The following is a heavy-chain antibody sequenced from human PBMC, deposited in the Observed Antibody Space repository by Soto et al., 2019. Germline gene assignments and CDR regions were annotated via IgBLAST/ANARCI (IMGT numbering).Heavy chain of an antibody. J-gene: IGHJ4*02. Sequence: ASVKVSCKASGGTFSSYAISWVRQAPGQGLEWMGGIIPIFGTANYAQKFQGRVTITADKSTSTAYMELSSLRSEDTAVYYCARGHVFYGGYETFDYWGQGTLVTVSS. CDR3: ARGHVFYGGYETFDY. D-gene: IGHD5-12*01. CDR2: IIPIFGTA. V-gene: IGHV1-69*06. CDR1: GGTFSSYA.